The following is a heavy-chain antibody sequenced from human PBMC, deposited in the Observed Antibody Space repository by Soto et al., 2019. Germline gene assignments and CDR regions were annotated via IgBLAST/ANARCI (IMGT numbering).Heavy chain of an antibody. CDR3: AKEGAEGFRDYFLSYMDV. J-gene: IGHJ6*03. V-gene: IGHV3-23*01. CDR2: ISPSGHYT. D-gene: IGHD4-17*01. Sequence: EVQLLESGGGLVQPGGSLRLSCAVSGLSSSSSSMSWVRQAPGKGLEWVSTISPSGHYTHYADSVKGRFTISRDTSNNSPCPQMNSLSAEDTAIYYYAKEGAEGFRDYFLSYMDVWGKGTTVTVSS. CDR1: GLSSSSSS.